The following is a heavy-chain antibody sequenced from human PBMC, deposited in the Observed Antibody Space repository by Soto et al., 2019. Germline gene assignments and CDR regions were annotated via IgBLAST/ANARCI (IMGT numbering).Heavy chain of an antibody. CDR2: ISAYNGNT. CDR3: ARARIALLPMDV. Sequence: GASVKVSCTASGYTFTSYGISWVRQAPGQGLEWMGWISAYNGNTNYAQKLQGRVTMTTDTSTSTAYMELRSLTSDDTAVYYCARARIALLPMDVWGKGTTVTVSS. D-gene: IGHD6-13*01. CDR1: GYTFTSYG. V-gene: IGHV1-18*01. J-gene: IGHJ6*03.